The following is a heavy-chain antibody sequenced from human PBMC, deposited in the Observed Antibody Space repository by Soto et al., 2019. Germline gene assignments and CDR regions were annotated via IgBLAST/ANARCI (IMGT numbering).Heavy chain of an antibody. Sequence: SETLSLTCAVYGGSFSGYYWSWIRQPPGKGLEWIGEINQSGSTNYNPSLKSRVTISVDTSKNQFSLKLSSVTAADTAVYYCARGRRAMVRGVTDYWGQGTLVTVSS. CDR1: GGSFSGYY. D-gene: IGHD3-10*01. J-gene: IGHJ4*02. CDR3: ARGRRAMVRGVTDY. V-gene: IGHV4-34*01. CDR2: INQSGST.